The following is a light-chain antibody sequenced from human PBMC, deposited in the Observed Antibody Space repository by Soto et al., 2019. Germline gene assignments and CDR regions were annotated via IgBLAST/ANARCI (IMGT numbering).Light chain of an antibody. J-gene: IGLJ1*01. CDR2: GDS. CDR3: QSYDSTLDARYV. V-gene: IGLV1-40*01. CDR1: GSNIGAGYD. Sequence: QSVLTQPPSVSGAPGQRVTISCTGSGSNIGAGYDVHWYQHRPGTAPKLLVFGDSHRPSGVPDRFSGSKSGTSASLAITGLQAEDEGDYYCQSYDSTLDARYVFGTGTNLTVL.